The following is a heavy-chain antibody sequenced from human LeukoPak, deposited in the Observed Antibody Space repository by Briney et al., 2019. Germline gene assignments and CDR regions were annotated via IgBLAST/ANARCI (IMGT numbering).Heavy chain of an antibody. CDR1: GGSFSGYY. V-gene: IGHV4-34*01. Sequence: SETLSLTCAVYGGSFSGYYWSWIRQPPGKGLEWIGEINHSGSTNYNPSLKSRVTISVDTSKNQFSLKLSSVTAADTAVYYCARGKYSYGYVAYWGQGTLVTVSS. J-gene: IGHJ4*02. CDR2: INHSGST. CDR3: ARGKYSYGYVAY. D-gene: IGHD5-18*01.